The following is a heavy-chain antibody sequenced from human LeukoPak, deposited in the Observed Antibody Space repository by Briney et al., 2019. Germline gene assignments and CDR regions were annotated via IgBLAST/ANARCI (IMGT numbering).Heavy chain of an antibody. Sequence: ASVKVSCKASGYTFTSYDINWVRQATGQGLEWMGWMNPNSGNTGYAQKFQGRVTMTRNTSISTAYMELSSLRSEDTAVYYCARGVYDILTGYYPVFDYWGQGTLVTVSS. J-gene: IGHJ4*02. V-gene: IGHV1-8*01. D-gene: IGHD3-9*01. CDR3: ARGVYDILTGYYPVFDY. CDR2: MNPNSGNT. CDR1: GYTFTSYD.